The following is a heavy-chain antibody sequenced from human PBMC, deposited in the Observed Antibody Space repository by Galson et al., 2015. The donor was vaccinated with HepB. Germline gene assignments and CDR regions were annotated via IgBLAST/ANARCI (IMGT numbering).Heavy chain of an antibody. D-gene: IGHD3-22*01. CDR2: ISSSSSYI. V-gene: IGHV3-21*01. J-gene: IGHJ4*02. CDR3: ASDKWLSYYFDY. CDR1: GFTFSSYS. Sequence: SLRLSCAASGFTFSSYSMNWVRQAPGKGLEWVSSISSSSSYIYYADSVKGRFTISRDNAKNSLYLQMNSLRAEDTAVYYCASDKWLSYYFDYWGQGTLVTVSS.